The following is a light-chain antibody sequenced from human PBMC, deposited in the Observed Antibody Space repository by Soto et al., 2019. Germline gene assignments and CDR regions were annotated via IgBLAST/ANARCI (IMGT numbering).Light chain of an antibody. Sequence: DIQMTQSPSSLSASVGDRVTVTCRASQSISTYLNWYQQNPGKAPKLLIHAASRLKSGVPSSFSGSGSGTDFTLTISSLQPEDFATYYCQQSYDSPYTFGQGTKLEIK. CDR3: QQSYDSPYT. CDR1: QSISTY. CDR2: AAS. V-gene: IGKV1-39*01. J-gene: IGKJ2*01.